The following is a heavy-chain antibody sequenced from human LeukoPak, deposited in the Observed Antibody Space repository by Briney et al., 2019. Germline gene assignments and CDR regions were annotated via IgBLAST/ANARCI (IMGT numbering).Heavy chain of an antibody. V-gene: IGHV1-8*01. J-gene: IGHJ4*02. D-gene: IGHD1-26*01. CDR1: GYTFTSND. Sequence: ASVKVSCKASGYTFTSNDINWVRQATGQGLEWLGWMNPNSGNTNYAQKFKGRVTMTRNTSISTAYMELSSLRSEDTAVYYCARRQIEFYSGSYGWVDYWGQGTLVTVSS. CDR2: MNPNSGNT. CDR3: ARRQIEFYSGSYGWVDY.